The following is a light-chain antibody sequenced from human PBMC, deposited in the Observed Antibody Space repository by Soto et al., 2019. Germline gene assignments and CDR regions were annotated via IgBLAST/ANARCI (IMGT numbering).Light chain of an antibody. V-gene: IGKV1-39*01. CDR3: QQSYSTPFT. J-gene: IGKJ4*01. CDR2: AAS. CDR1: QSITCY. Sequence: DIQMTQSPSSLSASVGDSVTITCRASQSITCYLNWYQQKPGKAPNLLIYAASSLQSGVPSKVSGSGSGTDFNLTISSLQPEDFETYYCQQSYSTPFTFCGGTKVEI.